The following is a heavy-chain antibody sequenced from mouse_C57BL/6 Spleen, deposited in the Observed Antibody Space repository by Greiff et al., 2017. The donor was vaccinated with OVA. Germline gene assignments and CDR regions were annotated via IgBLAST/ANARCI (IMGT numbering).Heavy chain of an antibody. Sequence: QVQLQQSGAELVRPGTSVKVSCKASGYAFTNYLIEWVKQRPGQGLEWIGVINPGSGGTNYNEKFKGKATLTADKSSSTAYMQLSSLTSEDSAVYFCARAYYSNYGDYWGQGNTLTVSS. CDR3: ARAYYSNYGDY. CDR2: INPGSGGT. CDR1: GYAFTNYL. V-gene: IGHV1-54*01. D-gene: IGHD2-5*01. J-gene: IGHJ2*01.